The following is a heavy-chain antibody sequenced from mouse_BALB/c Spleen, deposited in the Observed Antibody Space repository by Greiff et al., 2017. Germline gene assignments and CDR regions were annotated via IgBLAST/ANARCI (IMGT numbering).Heavy chain of an antibody. CDR1: GFTFSSYG. D-gene: IGHD2-4*01. CDR2: ISSGGSYT. Sequence: EVQGVESGGDLVKPGGSLKLSCAASGFTFSSYGMSWVRQTPDKRLEWVATISSGGSYTYYPDSVKGRFTISRDNAKNTLYLQMSSLKSEDTAMYYCARHEDPTMITTWFAYWGQGTLVTVSA. J-gene: IGHJ3*01. CDR3: ARHEDPTMITTWFAY. V-gene: IGHV5-6*01.